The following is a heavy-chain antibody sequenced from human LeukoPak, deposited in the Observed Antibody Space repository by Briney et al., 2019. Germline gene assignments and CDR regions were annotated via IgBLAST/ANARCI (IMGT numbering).Heavy chain of an antibody. CDR3: ASSLIVVVPAALNWFDP. Sequence: PSETLSLTCAVYGGSFSGYYWSWIRQPPGKGLEWIGEINHSESTNYNPSLKSRVTISVDTSKNQFSLKLSSVTAADTAVYYCASSLIVVVPAALNWFDPWGQGTLVTVSS. V-gene: IGHV4-34*01. D-gene: IGHD2-2*01. J-gene: IGHJ5*02. CDR1: GGSFSGYY. CDR2: INHSEST.